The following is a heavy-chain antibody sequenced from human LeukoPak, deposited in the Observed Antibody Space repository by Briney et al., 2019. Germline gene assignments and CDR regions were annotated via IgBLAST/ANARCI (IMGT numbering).Heavy chain of an antibody. D-gene: IGHD6-6*01. J-gene: IGHJ5*02. V-gene: IGHV1-46*01. CDR3: ARDNSCRDSSWWFDP. CDR1: GYTFTDYY. CDR2: INPSGSRT. Sequence: ASVKVSCKASGYTFTDYYMHWVRQAPGRGLEWVGLINPSGSRTICAQKFQGRVTMTRDTSTSTDYMELSSLTSEDTAVYYCARDNSCRDSSWWFDPWGQGTLVTVSS.